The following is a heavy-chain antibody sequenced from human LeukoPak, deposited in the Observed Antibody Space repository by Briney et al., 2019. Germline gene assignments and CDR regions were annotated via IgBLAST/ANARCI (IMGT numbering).Heavy chain of an antibody. V-gene: IGHV3-23*01. CDR3: AKKLPDASSYFDF. Sequence: PGGSLRLSCVASGLTLSNYDTTWVRQAPGKGLEYVSSIGSGGYRFYGGSVKGRFSISRDNSQSTVYPQMNSLRGEDTAIYFCAKKLPDASSYFDFWGQGILVTVSS. D-gene: IGHD6-6*01. J-gene: IGHJ4*02. CDR2: IGSGGYR. CDR1: GLTLSNYD.